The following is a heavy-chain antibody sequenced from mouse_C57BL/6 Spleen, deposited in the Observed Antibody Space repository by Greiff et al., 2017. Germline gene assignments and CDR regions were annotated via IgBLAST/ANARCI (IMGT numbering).Heavy chain of an antibody. V-gene: IGHV1-81*01. CDR1: GSTFTSYG. Sequence: VQLQQSGAELARPGASVKLSCKASGSTFTSYGISWVKQRTGQGLEWIGEIYPRSGNTYYNEKFKGKATMTAAKSSSTAYMELRNLTSADSAVYFSERWLLRGYFDYWGQGTTLTVSS. D-gene: IGHD2-3*01. CDR2: IYPRSGNT. CDR3: ERWLLRGYFDY. J-gene: IGHJ2*01.